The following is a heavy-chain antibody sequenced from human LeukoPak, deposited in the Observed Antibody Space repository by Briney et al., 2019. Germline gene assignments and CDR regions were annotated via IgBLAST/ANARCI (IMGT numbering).Heavy chain of an antibody. D-gene: IGHD5-24*01. Sequence: KPSETLSLTCTVSGGSISSSSYYWGWIRQPPGKGLEWIGSIYYSGSTYYNPSLKSRVTISVDTSKNQFSLKLSSVTAADTAVYYCAAFHSRRDGFNSFDYWGQGTLVTVSS. V-gene: IGHV4-39*07. CDR3: AAFHSRRDGFNSFDY. CDR1: GGSISSSSYY. CDR2: IYYSGST. J-gene: IGHJ4*02.